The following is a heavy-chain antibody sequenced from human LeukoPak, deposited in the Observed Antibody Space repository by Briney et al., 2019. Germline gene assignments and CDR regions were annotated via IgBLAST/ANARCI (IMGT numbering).Heavy chain of an antibody. J-gene: IGHJ5*02. CDR3: ARDREGDNYDSSGYYADWFDP. V-gene: IGHV1-8*03. D-gene: IGHD3-22*01. CDR2: MNPNSGNT. CDR1: GYTFSSYD. Sequence: ASVKVSCKASGYTFSSYDINWVRQATGEGLEWMGWMNPNSGNTGYAQKFQGRVTITRNTSISTAYMELSSLRSEDTAVYYCARDREGDNYDSSGYYADWFDPWGQGTLVTVSS.